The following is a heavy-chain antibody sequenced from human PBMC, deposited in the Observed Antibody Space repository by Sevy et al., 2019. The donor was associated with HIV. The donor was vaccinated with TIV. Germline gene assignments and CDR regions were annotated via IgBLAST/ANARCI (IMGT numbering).Heavy chain of an antibody. CDR3: ASTRDYYRSGISFSHWFDP. D-gene: IGHD3-10*01. CDR1: GGSISSRSSY. V-gene: IGHV4-39*01. Sequence: SETLSLTCTVSGGSISSRSSYWGWIRQPPGKGLEWIGSIYYSGSTYSNPSLKSRLTMSVDTSKSQFSLKLSSVTAADTAVYYCASTRDYYRSGISFSHWFDPWGQGILVSVSS. J-gene: IGHJ5*02. CDR2: IYYSGST.